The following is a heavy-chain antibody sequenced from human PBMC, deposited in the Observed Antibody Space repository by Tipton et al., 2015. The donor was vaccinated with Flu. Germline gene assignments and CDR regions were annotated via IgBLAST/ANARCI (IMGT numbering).Heavy chain of an antibody. D-gene: IGHD2-8*02. CDR2: ISPGDSHT. Sequence: VQLVQSGAEVRKSGESLKITCKGSGYSFSSYWIGWVRQKPGRGLEWMGFISPGDSHTTYSPSFQGHVTISVDKSTRTASLQWSSLKASDTAIYYCARRGIGYCTESGCPIDLWGRGTQVTVSS. CDR1: GYSFSSYW. CDR3: ARRGIGYCTESGCPIDL. J-gene: IGHJ2*01. V-gene: IGHV5-51*01.